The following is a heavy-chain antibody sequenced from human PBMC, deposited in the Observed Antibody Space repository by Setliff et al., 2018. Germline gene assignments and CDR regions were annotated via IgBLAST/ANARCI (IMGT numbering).Heavy chain of an antibody. V-gene: IGHV4-59*08. J-gene: IGHJ1*01. Sequence: SETLSLTCTVSGGSIRDYYWIWIRQSPGKGLEWIGYIFYSGSARYNPSLESRVTMSVDTSKNQISLKLTSVTAADTAVYYCARQDRFYDRSVFVEYFQHWGQGALVTVSS. CDR2: IFYSGSA. CDR1: GGSIRDYY. CDR3: ARQDRFYDRSVFVEYFQH. D-gene: IGHD3-22*01.